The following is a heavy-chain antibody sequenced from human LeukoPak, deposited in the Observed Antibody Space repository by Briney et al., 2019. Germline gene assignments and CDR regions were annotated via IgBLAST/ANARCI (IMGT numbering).Heavy chain of an antibody. CDR2: ISGSGGST. J-gene: IGHJ4*02. D-gene: IGHD3-10*01. CDR1: GFTFSSYN. V-gene: IGHV3-23*01. CDR3: AKDFPDYYGSGSYYKSGEGYFDY. Sequence: GGSLRLSCAASGFTFSSYNMNWVRQAPGKGLEWVSAISGSGGSTYYADSVKGRFTISRDNSKNTLYLQMNSLRAEDTAVYYCAKDFPDYYGSGSYYKSGEGYFDYWGQGTLVTVSS.